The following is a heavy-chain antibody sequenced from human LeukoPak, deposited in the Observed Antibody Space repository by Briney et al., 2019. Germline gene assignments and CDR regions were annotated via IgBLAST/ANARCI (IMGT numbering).Heavy chain of an antibody. CDR1: GFTFSSYG. CDR3: ARDREHQLLYSGALDY. V-gene: IGHV3-30*03. CDR2: ISYDGSNK. J-gene: IGHJ4*02. Sequence: GGSLRLSCAASGFTFSSYGMHWVRQAPGKGLEWVAVISYDGSNKYYADSVKGRFTISRDNSKNTLYLQMNSLRAEDTAVYYCARDREHQLLYSGALDYWGQGTLVTVSS. D-gene: IGHD2-2*02.